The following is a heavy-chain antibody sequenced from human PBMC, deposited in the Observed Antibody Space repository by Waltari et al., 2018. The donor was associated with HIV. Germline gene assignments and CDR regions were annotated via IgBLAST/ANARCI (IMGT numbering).Heavy chain of an antibody. V-gene: IGHV3-11*05. CDR3: ARVARGLRQGSFDI. J-gene: IGHJ3*02. CDR1: GFPLRDYY. D-gene: IGHD2-15*01. CDR2: IAVSSAYT. Sequence: VHLVESGGDLVKPGGSPRPSCVGSGFPLRDYYTTWIRQAPGKRLEGVSYIAVSSAYTNYGDSVKGRFTMSRDDAKKSLFLQINSLRPEDTAVYYCARVARGLRQGSFDIWGQGTMVTVSS.